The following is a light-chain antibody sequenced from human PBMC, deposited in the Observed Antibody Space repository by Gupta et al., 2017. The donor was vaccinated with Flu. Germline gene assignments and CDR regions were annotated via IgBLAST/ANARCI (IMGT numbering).Light chain of an antibody. CDR2: DVS. J-gene: IGLJ2*01. V-gene: IGLV2-11*01. CDR3: CSYAGRYTWV. Sequence: QSVLTPPRSVSGSPGHSVTISCTGSSSDVGLYEYVSWYQHHPGKAPSLIIYDVSRRPSGVPDRFSASKSGNTASLTISGLQAEDEADYHCCSYAGRYTWVFGGGTKVTVL. CDR1: SSDVGLYEY.